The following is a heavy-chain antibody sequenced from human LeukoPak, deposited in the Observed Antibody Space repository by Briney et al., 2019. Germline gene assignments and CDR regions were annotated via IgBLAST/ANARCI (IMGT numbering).Heavy chain of an antibody. CDR1: GGSISSYY. J-gene: IGHJ5*02. CDR3: ARGPRYFVLGAPRWFDP. Sequence: SETLSLTCTVSGGSISSYYWSWIRQPPGKGLEWIGYIYYSGSTNYNPSLKSRVTISVDTSKNQFSLKLSSVTAADTAVYYCARGPRYFVLGAPRWFDPWGQGTLVTVSS. CDR2: IYYSGST. D-gene: IGHD3-9*01. V-gene: IGHV4-59*12.